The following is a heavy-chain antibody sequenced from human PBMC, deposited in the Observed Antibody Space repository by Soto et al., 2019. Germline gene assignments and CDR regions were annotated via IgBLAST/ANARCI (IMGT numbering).Heavy chain of an antibody. CDR2: ISAYNDNT. CDR3: ARDRVTGTTTDAFDI. CDR1: GYTFTSYG. Sequence: GASVKVSCKASGYTFTSYGISWVRQAPGQGLEWMGWISAYNDNTNYAQKLQGRVTMTTDTSTSTAYMELRSLRSDDTAVYYCARDRVTGTTTDAFDISGQGTMVTVS. J-gene: IGHJ3*02. V-gene: IGHV1-18*01. D-gene: IGHD1-7*01.